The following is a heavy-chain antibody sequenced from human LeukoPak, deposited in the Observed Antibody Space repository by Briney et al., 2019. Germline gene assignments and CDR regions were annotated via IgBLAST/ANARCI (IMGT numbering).Heavy chain of an antibody. J-gene: IGHJ6*03. CDR1: GGSFSGYY. CDR2: INHSGST. Sequence: SETLSLTCAVYGGSFSGYYWSWIRQPPGKGLEWIGEINHSGSTNYNPSLKSRVTISVDTSKNQFSLKLSSVTAADTAVYYCASSSGWFYYYYYYMDVWGKGTTVTVSS. D-gene: IGHD6-19*01. V-gene: IGHV4-34*01. CDR3: ASSSGWFYYYYYYMDV.